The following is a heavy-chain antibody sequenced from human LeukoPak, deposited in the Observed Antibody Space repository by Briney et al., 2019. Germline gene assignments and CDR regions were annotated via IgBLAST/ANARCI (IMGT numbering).Heavy chain of an antibody. Sequence: GGSLRLSCAASGFTFSSYAMSWVRQAPGKGLEWVSTITSSGWYTYYADSVQGRFTIFRDNAKNTLYLQMNSLRAEDTAVYYCARAIVGITVFDYWGQGTLVTVSS. CDR2: ITSSGWYT. D-gene: IGHD1-26*01. CDR3: ARAIVGITVFDY. J-gene: IGHJ4*02. CDR1: GFTFSSYA. V-gene: IGHV3-23*01.